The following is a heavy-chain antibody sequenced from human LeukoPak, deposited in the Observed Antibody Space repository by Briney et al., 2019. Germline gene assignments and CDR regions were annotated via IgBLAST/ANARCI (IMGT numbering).Heavy chain of an antibody. D-gene: IGHD5-18*01. CDR3: AREDTAMGLAPFDY. Sequence: SEALSLTCAVYGGSFSGYYWSWIRQPPGKGLEWIGEINHSGSTNYNPSLKSRVTISVDTSKNQFSLKLSPVTAADTAVYYCAREDTAMGLAPFDYWGQGTLVTVSS. J-gene: IGHJ4*02. V-gene: IGHV4-34*01. CDR1: GGSFSGYY. CDR2: INHSGST.